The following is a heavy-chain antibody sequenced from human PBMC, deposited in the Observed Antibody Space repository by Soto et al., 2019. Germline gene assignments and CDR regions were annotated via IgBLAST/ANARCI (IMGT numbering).Heavy chain of an antibody. CDR1: GFTFTRYS. J-gene: IGHJ4*02. Sequence: GGSLRLSCAASGFTFTRYSMNWVRQAPGKGLEWVSSISSTTNYIYYGDSMKGRFTISRDNAKNSLYLEKNSLRAEDTAVYYCARESEDFTSNFDYWGQGTLVTVSS. CDR2: ISSTTNYI. V-gene: IGHV3-21*06. CDR3: ARESEDFTSNFDY.